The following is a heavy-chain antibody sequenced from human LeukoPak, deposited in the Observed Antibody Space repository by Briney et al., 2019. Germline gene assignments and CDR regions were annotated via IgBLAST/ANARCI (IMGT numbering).Heavy chain of an antibody. CDR2: ISSSSSTI. Sequence: GGSLRLSCAASGFTFSNAWMSWVRQAPGKGLEWVSYISSSSSTIYYADSVKGRFTISRDNAKNSLYLQMNSLRAEDTAVYYCAREAAYYDSSGYYVYWGQGTLVTVSS. V-gene: IGHV3-48*04. D-gene: IGHD3-22*01. J-gene: IGHJ4*02. CDR1: GFTFSNAW. CDR3: AREAAYYDSSGYYVY.